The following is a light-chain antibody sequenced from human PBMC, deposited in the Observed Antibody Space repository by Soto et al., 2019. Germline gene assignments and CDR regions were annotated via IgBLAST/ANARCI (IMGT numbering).Light chain of an antibody. J-gene: IGKJ3*01. CDR1: QGISNY. CDR2: AAS. CDR3: QKYNFAPFT. Sequence: DIQLTQSPSSLSASVGDRVTITCRASQGISNYVSWYQRKPGKAPKLLIYAASTLQSGVPSRFSGSGSGTDFTLTISSLQPEDVATYFCQKYNFAPFTFGPGTNVDI. V-gene: IGKV1-27*01.